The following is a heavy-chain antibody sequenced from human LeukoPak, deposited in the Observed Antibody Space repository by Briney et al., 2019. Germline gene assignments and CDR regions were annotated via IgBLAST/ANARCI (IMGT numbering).Heavy chain of an antibody. Sequence: GASVKVSCKASGYTFTDCYMHWVRQAPGQGLEWMGWLNTNSGDTNYAQKFQGRVSMTRDSSISTAYMDLSDLRSDDTAVYSCARGRNIEMTTMSGGSDYWGQGTLVTVSS. CDR2: LNTNSGDT. CDR1: GYTFTDCY. D-gene: IGHD5-24*01. J-gene: IGHJ4*02. CDR3: ARGRNIEMTTMSGGSDY. V-gene: IGHV1-2*02.